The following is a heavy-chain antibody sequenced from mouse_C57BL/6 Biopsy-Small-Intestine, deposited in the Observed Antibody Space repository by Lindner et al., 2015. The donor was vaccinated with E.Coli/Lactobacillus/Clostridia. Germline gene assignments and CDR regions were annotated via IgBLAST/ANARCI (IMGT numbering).Heavy chain of an antibody. D-gene: IGHD1-1*01. Sequence: VQLQESGAELARPGASVKMSCKASGYTFTSYTMHWVKQRPGQGLEWIGYINPNSGYTEFDQKFRDKAKLTADKSSSTAYMQLSSLTSEDSAVYYCARRGLITTVVVPDYWGQGTALTVSS. CDR2: INPNSGYT. J-gene: IGHJ2*01. CDR3: ARRGLITTVVVPDY. CDR1: GYTFTSYT. V-gene: IGHV1-4*01.